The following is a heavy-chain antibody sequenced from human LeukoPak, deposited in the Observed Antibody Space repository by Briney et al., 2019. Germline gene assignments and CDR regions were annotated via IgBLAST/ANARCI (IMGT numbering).Heavy chain of an antibody. CDR1: GFTFSSYW. Sequence: GGSLRLSCAASGFTFSSYWMSWVRQAPGKGREWVANIKQDGSEKYYVDSVKGRFTISRDNAKNSLYLQMNSLRAEDTAVYYCARDPLWFGELLYYWGQGTLVTVSS. D-gene: IGHD3-10*01. V-gene: IGHV3-7*01. CDR2: IKQDGSEK. CDR3: ARDPLWFGELLYY. J-gene: IGHJ4*02.